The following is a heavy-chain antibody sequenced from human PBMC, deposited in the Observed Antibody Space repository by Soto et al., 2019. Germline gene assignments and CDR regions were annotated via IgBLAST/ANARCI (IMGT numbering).Heavy chain of an antibody. J-gene: IGHJ5*02. V-gene: IGHV4-39*01. CDR3: ARHGYRSGGSCYPESWFDP. CDR1: GGSISSSSYY. Sequence: SETLSLTCTVSGGSISSSSYYWGWIRQPPGKGLEWIGSIYYSGSTYYNPSLKSRVTISVDTSKNQFSLKLSSVAAADTAVYYCARHGYRSGGSCYPESWFDPWGQGTLVTVSS. CDR2: IYYSGST. D-gene: IGHD2-15*01.